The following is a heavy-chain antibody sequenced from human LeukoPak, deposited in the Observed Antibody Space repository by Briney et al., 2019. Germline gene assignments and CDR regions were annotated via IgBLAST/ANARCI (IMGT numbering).Heavy chain of an antibody. V-gene: IGHV3-23*01. CDR2: ISGSGGST. J-gene: IGHJ4*02. Sequence: GGSLRLSCAASGFTFSSYAMSWVRQAPGKGLEWVSAISGSGGSTYYADSVKGWFTISRDNSKNTLYLQMNSLRAEDTAVYYCAKDRDEMARTNYFDYWGQGTLVTVSS. D-gene: IGHD5-12*01. CDR3: AKDRDEMARTNYFDY. CDR1: GFTFSSYA.